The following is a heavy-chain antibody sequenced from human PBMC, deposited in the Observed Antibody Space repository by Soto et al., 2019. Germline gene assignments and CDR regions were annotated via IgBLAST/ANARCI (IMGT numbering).Heavy chain of an antibody. Sequence: QVQLQESGPGVVKPSETLSLSCAVSGDSVSSNNWWSWVRHPPGKGLEWIGEIHHGGGINYNPSLRSRVTISVNKSKKYFALNLTSVTAADSANYFCARRSFGVINRFDPGGQGTLVLVS. CDR2: IHHGGGI. D-gene: IGHD3-3*01. CDR3: ARRSFGVINRFDP. CDR1: GDSVSSNNW. J-gene: IGHJ5*02. V-gene: IGHV4-4*02.